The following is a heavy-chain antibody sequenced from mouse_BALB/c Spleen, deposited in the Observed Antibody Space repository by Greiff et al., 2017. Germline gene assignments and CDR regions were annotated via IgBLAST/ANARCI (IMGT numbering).Heavy chain of an antibody. J-gene: IGHJ4*01. V-gene: IGHV1-82*01. CDR1: GYAFSSSW. CDR3: ARGYDAGYAMDY. D-gene: IGHD2-14*01. CDR2: ISPGDGDT. Sequence: QVQLQQSGPELVKPGASVKISCKASGYAFSSSWMNWVKQRPGQGLEWVGRISPGDGDTNYNGKFKGKATLTADKSSSTAYMQLSSLTSVDSAVYFCARGYDAGYAMDYWGQGTSVTVSS.